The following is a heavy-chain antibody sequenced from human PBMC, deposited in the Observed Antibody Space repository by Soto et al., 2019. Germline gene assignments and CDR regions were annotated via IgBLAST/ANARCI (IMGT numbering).Heavy chain of an antibody. CDR2: IYYSGST. CDR1: GGSISSGDYY. CDR3: ARESRYCSSTSCYWGGMEV. D-gene: IGHD2-2*01. V-gene: IGHV4-30-4*01. Sequence: PSETLSLTCTVSGGSISSGDYYLRWIRQPPGKGLEWIGYIYYSGSTYYNPSLKSRVTISVDTSKNQFSLKLSSVTAADTAVYYCARESRYCSSTSCYWGGMEVWGQGTKVTVSS. J-gene: IGHJ6*02.